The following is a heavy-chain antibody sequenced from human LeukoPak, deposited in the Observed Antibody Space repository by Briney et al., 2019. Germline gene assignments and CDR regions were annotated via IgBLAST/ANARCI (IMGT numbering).Heavy chain of an antibody. CDR3: ARSAFAEGYFDL. Sequence: SETLSLTCTVSGGSISSSYWSWIRQPPGKGLEWIGYVYYSGSTNYNPSLRSRVTISVDRSKNQFSLKLTSVTAADTAVYYCARSAFAEGYFDLWGRGTLVTASS. V-gene: IGHV4-59*12. CDR2: VYYSGST. CDR1: GGSISSSY. J-gene: IGHJ2*01.